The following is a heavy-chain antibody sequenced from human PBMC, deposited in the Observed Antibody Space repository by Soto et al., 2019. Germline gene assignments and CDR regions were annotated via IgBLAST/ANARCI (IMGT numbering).Heavy chain of an antibody. V-gene: IGHV3-23*04. CDR1: GFTFRSYA. CDR3: AKAPNWNYRHGKDV. D-gene: IGHD1-7*01. Sequence: EVRLVQSGGGLVQPGGSLRLSCAASGFTFRSYAMNWVRQVPGKRLEWVSALSGGGDNTYYSDSVKGRFTVSRDSSMKMVFLQMSTLRDEDSAVYYAAKAPNWNYRHGKDVGGQGTKVIVSS. J-gene: IGHJ6*02. CDR2: LSGGGDNT.